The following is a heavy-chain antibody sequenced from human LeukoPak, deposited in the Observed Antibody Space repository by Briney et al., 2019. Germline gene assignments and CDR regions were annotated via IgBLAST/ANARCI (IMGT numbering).Heavy chain of an antibody. J-gene: IGHJ5*02. CDR3: ARGLEWLTRRHTWFDP. CDR1: GYTFTDDY. Sequence: GAPVKVSCKASGYTFTDDYVHWVRQAPGQGLEWMGWINPNSGVTNYAQKFQGRVTMTRDMSISTAYMELSRLRSDDTAVYYCARGLEWLTRRHTWFDPWGQGTLVTVSS. D-gene: IGHD3-3*01. V-gene: IGHV1-2*02. CDR2: INPNSGVT.